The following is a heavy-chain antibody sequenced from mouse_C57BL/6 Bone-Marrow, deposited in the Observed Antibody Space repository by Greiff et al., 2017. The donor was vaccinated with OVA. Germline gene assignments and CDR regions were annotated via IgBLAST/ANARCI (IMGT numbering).Heavy chain of an antibody. CDR1: GYAFSSSW. J-gene: IGHJ1*03. D-gene: IGHD1-1*01. CDR2: IYPGDGDT. Sequence: QVQLQQSGPELVKPGASVKISCKASGYAFSSSWMNWVKQRPGKGLEWIGRIYPGDGDTNYNGKFKGKATLTADKSSSTAYMQLSSLTSEDSAVYFCARDYGSSPWYFEVWGTGTTVTVAS. V-gene: IGHV1-82*01. CDR3: ARDYGSSPWYFEV.